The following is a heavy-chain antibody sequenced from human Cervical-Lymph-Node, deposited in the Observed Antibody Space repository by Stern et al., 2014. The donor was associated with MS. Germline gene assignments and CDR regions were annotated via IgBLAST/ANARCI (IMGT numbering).Heavy chain of an antibody. D-gene: IGHD3-3*01. J-gene: IGHJ4*02. CDR3: ARMMGSGYRHYFDY. V-gene: IGHV2-70*04. CDR2: IDWNDKT. Sequence: QVKLVQSGPALVKPTQTLTLTCSFSGFSFITSGTRVSWIRQPPGRALEWLARIDWNDKTFYNSSQMTRLTISKDTSKNQVVLTMTNVDPVDTATYYCARMMGSGYRHYFDYWGQGIPVTVSS. CDR1: GFSFITSGTR.